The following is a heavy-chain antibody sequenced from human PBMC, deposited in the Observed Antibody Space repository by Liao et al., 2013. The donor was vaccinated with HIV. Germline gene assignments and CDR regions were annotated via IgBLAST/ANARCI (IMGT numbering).Heavy chain of an antibody. CDR3: VCDRAWGPIDAFDI. Sequence: QVQLQQWGAGLLKPSETLSLTCAVYGGSFSGYYWSWIRQPPGKGLEWIGEINHSGSTNYNPSLKSRVTISVDTSKNQFSLKLSSVTAADTAVYYCVCDRAWGPIDAFDIWGQGTMVTVSS. D-gene: IGHD7-27*01. V-gene: IGHV4-34*01. J-gene: IGHJ3*02. CDR1: GGSFSGYY. CDR2: INHSGST.